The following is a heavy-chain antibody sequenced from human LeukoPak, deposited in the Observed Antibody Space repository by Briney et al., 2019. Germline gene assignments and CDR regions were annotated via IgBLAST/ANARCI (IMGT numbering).Heavy chain of an antibody. Sequence: GASVKVSCKASGYTFSGYHMHWVRQAPGHGLEWMGWINPNSGDTKYAQNFRGRVTMTRDTSLSTAYMDLSRLRSDGTALYYCARARKTRNIYGDYVFLFDYWGQGTLVTVSS. CDR1: GYTFSGYH. D-gene: IGHD4-17*01. V-gene: IGHV1-2*02. CDR3: ARARKTRNIYGDYVFLFDY. J-gene: IGHJ4*02. CDR2: INPNSGDT.